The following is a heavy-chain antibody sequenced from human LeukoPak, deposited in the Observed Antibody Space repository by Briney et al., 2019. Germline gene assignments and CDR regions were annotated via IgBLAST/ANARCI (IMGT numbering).Heavy chain of an antibody. D-gene: IGHD3-10*01. V-gene: IGHV1-2*02. CDR1: GYTFTGYY. J-gene: IGHJ4*02. Sequence: ASVKVSCKASGYTFTGYYMHWVRQAPGQGLEWMGWINPNSGGTNYAQKFQGRVTMTRGTSISTAYMELSRLRSGDTAVYYCARGLLIHYYGSGSCGYWGQGTLVTVSS. CDR3: ARGLLIHYYGSGSCGY. CDR2: INPNSGGT.